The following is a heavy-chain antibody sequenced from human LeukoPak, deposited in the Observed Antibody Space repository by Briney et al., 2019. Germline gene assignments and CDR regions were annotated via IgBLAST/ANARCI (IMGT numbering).Heavy chain of an antibody. D-gene: IGHD2-21*02. CDR1: GDSLSSGLYY. Sequence: SETLSLTCTVSGDSLSSGLYYWGRIRQPPGKGLTWIGSVYYSGSTLFSASFENRVAMPVDRSKNQFSLKLNSVTAADTATYYCARLCQVTTEYWGQGILVTVAS. CDR3: ARLCQVTTEY. V-gene: IGHV4-39*01. CDR2: VYYSGST. J-gene: IGHJ4*02.